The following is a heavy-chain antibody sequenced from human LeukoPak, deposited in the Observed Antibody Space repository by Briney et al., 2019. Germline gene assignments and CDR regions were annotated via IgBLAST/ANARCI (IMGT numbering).Heavy chain of an antibody. CDR1: GFTFSDYG. J-gene: IGHJ3*02. Sequence: GGSLRLSCAASGFTFSDYGIHWVRQAPGKGLDWVAFIRYDGSSKYYGDSVKGRFTISRDNSKSTLYLQMNSLRVEDTAVYYCAKELGRPVGPFDIWGQGIKVTVAS. CDR2: IRYDGSSK. D-gene: IGHD1-26*01. CDR3: AKELGRPVGPFDI. V-gene: IGHV3-30*02.